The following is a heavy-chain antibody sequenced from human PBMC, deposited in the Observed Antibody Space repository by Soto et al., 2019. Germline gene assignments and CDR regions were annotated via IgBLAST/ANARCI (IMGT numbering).Heavy chain of an antibody. CDR3: ARDSSGYYGFDY. V-gene: IGHV2-5*02. CDR2: IYWDDDK. D-gene: IGHD3-22*01. Sequence: QITFKESGPTLVKPTQTLTLTCTFSGFSLSTDKLGVGWIRQPPGKALEWLALIYWDDDKRYSPSLKNRLNITKDTSKNQVVLTMTNMDPMDTATYYCARDSSGYYGFDYWGQGTLVTVSS. CDR1: GFSLSTDKLG. J-gene: IGHJ4*02.